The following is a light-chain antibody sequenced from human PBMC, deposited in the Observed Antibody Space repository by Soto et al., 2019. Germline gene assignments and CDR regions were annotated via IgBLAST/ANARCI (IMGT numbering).Light chain of an antibody. CDR2: EVN. CDR3: NSYTSGSTYV. V-gene: IGLV2-14*01. CDR1: SSDVGGYNS. J-gene: IGLJ1*01. Sequence: QSVLTQPASVSGSPGQSITISCTGTSSDVGGYNSVSWYQQHPGKAPTLMIYEVNSRPSGVSNRFPGSKSGNTASLTISGLQAEDEADYYCNSYTSGSTYVFGTGTKVTVL.